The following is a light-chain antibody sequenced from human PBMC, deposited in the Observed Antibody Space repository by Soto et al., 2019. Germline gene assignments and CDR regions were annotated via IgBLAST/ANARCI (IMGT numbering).Light chain of an antibody. J-gene: IGLJ1*01. CDR1: SSDVGAYKY. V-gene: IGLV2-14*01. Sequence: QSALTQPASVSGSPGQSVTISCTGTSSDVGAYKYVSWYQQHPGKAPTLMIYEVSNRPSGVSNRFSGSKSGNTASLTISGLQADDEADYYCNSYAGDIIRFVFGTGTKHTVL. CDR3: NSYAGDIIRFV. CDR2: EVS.